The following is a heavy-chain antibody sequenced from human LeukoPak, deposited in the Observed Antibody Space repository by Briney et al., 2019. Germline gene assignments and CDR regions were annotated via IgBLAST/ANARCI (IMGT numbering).Heavy chain of an antibody. V-gene: IGHV1-2*02. J-gene: IGHJ4*02. CDR3: ARDLRACGGDCYHLDY. D-gene: IGHD2-21*01. CDR1: GYTFTSYG. Sequence: GASVKVSCKASGYTFTSYGISWVRQAPGQGLEWMGWINPNSGGTNYAQKFQGRVTMTRDTSISTAYMELSRLRSDDTAVYYCARDLRACGGDCYHLDYWGQGTLVTVSS. CDR2: INPNSGGT.